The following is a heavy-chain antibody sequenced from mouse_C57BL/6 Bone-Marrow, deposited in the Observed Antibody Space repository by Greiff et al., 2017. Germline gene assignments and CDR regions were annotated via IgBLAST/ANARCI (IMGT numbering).Heavy chain of an antibody. CDR1: GYTFTDYE. CDR2: IDPETGGT. Sequence: QVQLQQSGAELVRPGASVTLSCKASGYTFTDYEMHWVKQTPVHGLEWIGAIDPETGGTAYNQKFKGKAILTADKSSSTAYMELRSLTSEDSAVYYCTRWGYSLDFDYWGQGTTLTVSS. D-gene: IGHD2-12*01. CDR3: TRWGYSLDFDY. J-gene: IGHJ2*01. V-gene: IGHV1-15*01.